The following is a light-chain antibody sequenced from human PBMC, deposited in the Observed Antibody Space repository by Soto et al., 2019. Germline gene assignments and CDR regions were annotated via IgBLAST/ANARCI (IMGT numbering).Light chain of an antibody. J-gene: IGLJ1*01. CDR2: EVS. CDR1: SSDVGDYNY. Sequence: QSALTQPASVSGSPGQSITISCTGTSSDVGDYNYVSWYQQHPGKAPKLMIFEVSNRPSGVSYRFSGSKSGNTASLTISGLQAEDEAVYFCTSSTSISTYVFGTGTKVTVL. CDR3: TSSTSISTYV. V-gene: IGLV2-14*01.